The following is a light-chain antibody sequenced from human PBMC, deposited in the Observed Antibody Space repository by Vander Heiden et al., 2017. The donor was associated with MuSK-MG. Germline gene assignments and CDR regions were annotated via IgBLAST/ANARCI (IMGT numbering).Light chain of an antibody. J-gene: IGKJ3*01. CDR3: QQLNSYPHFT. CDR2: AAS. V-gene: IGKV1-9*01. Sequence: DIQLTQSPSFLSASVGDRVTITCRASQGISSYLAWYQQKPGKAPKLLIYAASTLQSGVPSRFSGSGYGKEFTLTISSRQPEDFATYYCQQLNSYPHFTFGHGTKVDIK. CDR1: QGISSY.